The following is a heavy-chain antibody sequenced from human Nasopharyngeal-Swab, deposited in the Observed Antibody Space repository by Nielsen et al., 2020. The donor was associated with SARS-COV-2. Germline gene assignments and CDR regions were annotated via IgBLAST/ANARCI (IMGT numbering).Heavy chain of an antibody. CDR1: GFIFTNSW. CDR2: INQDGSVK. CDR3: ARDPDFQAFDI. J-gene: IGHJ3*02. D-gene: IGHD2/OR15-2a*01. Sequence: GGSLRLSCAASGFIFTNSWMTWVRQPPGKGLEFVANINQDGSVKNYVDSVKGRFTISRDNAKNSLYLQMNSLRVEDTAVYYCARDPDFQAFDIWGQGTMVTVSS. V-gene: IGHV3-7*04.